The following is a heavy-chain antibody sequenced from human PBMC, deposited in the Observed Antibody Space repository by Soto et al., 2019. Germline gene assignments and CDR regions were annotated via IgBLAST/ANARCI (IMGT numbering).Heavy chain of an antibody. CDR1: GGSFSGYY. V-gene: IGHV4-34*01. CDR2: INHSGST. D-gene: IGHD3-10*01. CDR3: ASAPYGSGSLDY. Sequence: QVQLQQWGAGLLKPSETLSLTCAVYGGSFSGYYWSWIRQPPGKGLEWIGEINHSGSTNYNPSLKSRVTISVDTSKNQFSLKLSSVTAADTAVYCCASAPYGSGSLDYWGQGTLVIVSS. J-gene: IGHJ4*02.